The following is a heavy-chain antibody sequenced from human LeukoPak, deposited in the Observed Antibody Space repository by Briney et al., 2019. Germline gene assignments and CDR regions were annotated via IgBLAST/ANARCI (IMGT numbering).Heavy chain of an antibody. J-gene: IGHJ4*02. CDR3: ATKAGSGGGYFDY. Sequence: PGGSLRLSCAASGLTVSTDYMSWVRQAPGKGLEWVSVIFPSHSTYYADSVKGRFIISRDNSKNAVYLQMNSLRPEDTAVYYCATKAGSGGGYFDYWGQGTLVTVSS. V-gene: IGHV3-53*05. D-gene: IGHD3-10*01. CDR1: GLTVSTDY. CDR2: IFPSHST.